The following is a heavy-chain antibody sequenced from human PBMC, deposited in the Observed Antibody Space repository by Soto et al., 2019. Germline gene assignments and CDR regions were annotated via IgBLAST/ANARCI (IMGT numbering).Heavy chain of an antibody. V-gene: IGHV1-46*01. CDR3: ARDPNFSLTFHYYGMDV. J-gene: IGHJ6*04. Sequence: QVQLVQSGAEVKKPGASVKISCKASGYTFTTYYLHWVRQAPGQGLEWMGIINPDTGSTSSVQNFRGRVSVTRDTCTSTVYMELYSLSSEDTAVYYCARDPNFSLTFHYYGMDVWGEGTTVTVSS. CDR1: GYTFTTYY. CDR2: INPDTGST.